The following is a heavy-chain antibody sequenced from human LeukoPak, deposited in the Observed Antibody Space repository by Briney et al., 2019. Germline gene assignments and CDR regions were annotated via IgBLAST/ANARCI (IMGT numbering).Heavy chain of an antibody. CDR2: IYSGGST. CDR1: GFTVSSNY. V-gene: IGHV3-53*01. Sequence: PGGSLRLSCAASGFTVSSNYMSWVRQAPGKGLEWVSVIYSGGSTYYADSVKGRFTISRDNSKNTLYLQMNSLRAEDTAVYYCARVGILTGYYPFDYWGQGTLVTVSS. D-gene: IGHD3-9*01. J-gene: IGHJ4*02. CDR3: ARVGILTGYYPFDY.